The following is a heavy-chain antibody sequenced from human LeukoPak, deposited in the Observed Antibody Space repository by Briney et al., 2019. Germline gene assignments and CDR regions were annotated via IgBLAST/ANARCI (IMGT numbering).Heavy chain of an antibody. D-gene: IGHD3-9*01. CDR1: GYTFTSYD. CDR3: ARQVHFDWLLNYYYYYGMDV. J-gene: IGHJ6*02. CDR2: MNPNSGNT. Sequence: ASVKVSCKASGYTFTSYDINWVRQATGQGREWMGWMNPNSGNTGYAQKFQGRVTMTRNTSISTAYMELSSLRSEDTAVYYCARQVHFDWLLNYYYYYGMDVWGQGTTVTVSS. V-gene: IGHV1-8*01.